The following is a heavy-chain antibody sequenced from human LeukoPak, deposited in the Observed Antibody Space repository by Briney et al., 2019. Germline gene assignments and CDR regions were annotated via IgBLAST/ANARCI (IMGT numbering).Heavy chain of an antibody. CDR1: GFTFSSYG. D-gene: IGHD3-10*01. Sequence: GGSLRLSCAASGFTFSSYGMHWVRQAPGKGLEWVAVISYDGSNKYYADSVKGRFTISRDNSKNTLYLRMNSLRAEDTAVYYCAREFEGQEAGAYGSGSYDVFDIWGQGTMVTVSS. CDR3: AREFEGQEAGAYGSGSYDVFDI. J-gene: IGHJ3*02. V-gene: IGHV3-30*03. CDR2: ISYDGSNK.